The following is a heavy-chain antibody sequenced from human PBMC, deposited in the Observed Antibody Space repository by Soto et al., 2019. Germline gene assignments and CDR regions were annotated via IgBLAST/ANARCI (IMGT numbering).Heavy chain of an antibody. CDR3: ARSILLVGGGMDV. V-gene: IGHV3-30-3*01. CDR1: GFTFSSYA. Sequence: GGSLRLSCAASGFTFSSYAMHWVRQAPGKGLEWVAVISYDGSNKYYADSVKGRFTISRDNSKNTLYLQMNSLRAEDTAVYYWARSILLVGGGMDVWGQGTTVTVSS. J-gene: IGHJ6*02. D-gene: IGHD2-15*01. CDR2: ISYDGSNK.